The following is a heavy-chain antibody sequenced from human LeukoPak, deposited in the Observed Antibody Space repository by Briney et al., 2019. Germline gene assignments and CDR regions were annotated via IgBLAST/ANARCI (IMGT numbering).Heavy chain of an antibody. CDR3: ASRTGGYDPYFYYYMDV. J-gene: IGHJ6*03. CDR1: GGTFSSYA. CDR2: IIPIFGTA. Sequence: SVKVSCKASGGTFSSYAISWVRQAPGQGLEWMGRIIPIFGTANYAQKFQGRVTITADKSTSTAYMELSSLRSEDTAVYYCASRTGGYDPYFYYYMDVWGQGTTVTVSS. V-gene: IGHV1-69*06. D-gene: IGHD5-12*01.